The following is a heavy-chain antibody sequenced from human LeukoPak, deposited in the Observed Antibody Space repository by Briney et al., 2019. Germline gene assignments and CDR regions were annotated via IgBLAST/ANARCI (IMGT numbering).Heavy chain of an antibody. CDR1: GFTFSKYA. V-gene: IGHV3-30-3*01. CDR3: ARDRRCSSTSCYYFDY. CDR2: IAYDGSHK. J-gene: IGHJ4*02. D-gene: IGHD2-2*01. Sequence: PGGSLRLSCAASGFTFSKYAFHWVRQAPGKGLEWVAIIAYDGSHKYYADSVKGRFSISRDNSNNTVLLQMNSLRPADTAVYYCARDRRCSSTSCYYFDYWGQGTLVTVSS.